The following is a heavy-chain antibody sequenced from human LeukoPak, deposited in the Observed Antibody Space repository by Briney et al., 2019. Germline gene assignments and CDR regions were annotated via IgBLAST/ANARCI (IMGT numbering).Heavy chain of an antibody. D-gene: IGHD2/OR15-2a*01. CDR1: GFTFSDYY. V-gene: IGHV3-11*01. CDR2: ISSSGSTI. J-gene: IGHJ4*02. Sequence: GGSLRLSCAASGFTFSDYYMSWIRQAPGKGLEWVSCISSSGSTIYYADSVKGRFTISRDNAKNSLYLQMNSLRAEDTAVYYCASVAYFYHDFDYWGQGTLVTVSS. CDR3: ASVAYFYHDFDY.